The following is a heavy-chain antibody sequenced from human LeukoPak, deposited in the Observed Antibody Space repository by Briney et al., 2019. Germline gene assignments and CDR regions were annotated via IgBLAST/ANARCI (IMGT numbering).Heavy chain of an antibody. CDR3: AREVRGYSYGYFDY. Sequence: SGTLSPTCTVSGGSISSGDYYWSWIRQPPGKGLEWIGYIYYSGSTYYNPSLKSRVTISVDTSKNQFSLKLSSVTAADTAVYYCAREVRGYSYGYFDYWGQGTLVTVSS. CDR2: IYYSGST. CDR1: GGSISSGDYY. D-gene: IGHD5-18*01. J-gene: IGHJ4*02. V-gene: IGHV4-30-4*01.